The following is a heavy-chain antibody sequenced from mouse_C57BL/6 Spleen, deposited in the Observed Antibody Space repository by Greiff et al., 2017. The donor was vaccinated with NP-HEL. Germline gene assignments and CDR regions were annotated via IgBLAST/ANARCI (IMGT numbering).Heavy chain of an antibody. CDR3: ARGDVDAMDY. D-gene: IGHD3-3*01. CDR2: ISSGGSYT. V-gene: IGHV5-6*01. J-gene: IGHJ4*01. Sequence: EVKLVESGGDLVKPGGSLKLSCAASGFTFSSYGMSWVRQTPDKRLEWVATISSGGSYTYYPDSVKGRFTISRDNAKNTLYLQMSSLKSEDTAMYYRARGDVDAMDYWGQGTSVTVSS. CDR1: GFTFSSYG.